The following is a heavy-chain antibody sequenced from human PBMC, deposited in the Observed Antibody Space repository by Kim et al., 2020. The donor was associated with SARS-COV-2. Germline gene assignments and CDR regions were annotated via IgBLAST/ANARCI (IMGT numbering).Heavy chain of an antibody. CDR1: GGSISSSNW. D-gene: IGHD3-10*01. J-gene: IGHJ5*02. V-gene: IGHV4-4*02. Sequence: SETLSLTCAVSGGSISSSNWWSWVRQPPGKGLDWIGEIHHSGSTNYNPSPKSRVTISVDKSKNQFSLKLSSVTAADTAVYYCARLLWFGESWFDPWGQGTLVTVSS. CDR2: IHHSGST. CDR3: ARLLWFGESWFDP.